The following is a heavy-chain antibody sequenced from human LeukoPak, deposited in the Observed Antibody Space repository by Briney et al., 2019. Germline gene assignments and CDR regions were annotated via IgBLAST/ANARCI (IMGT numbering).Heavy chain of an antibody. CDR2: IYHSGST. Sequence: KPSETLSLTCTVSGYSISSGYYWGWIRQPPGKGLEWIGSIYHSGSTYYNPSLKSRVTISVDTSKNQFSLKLSSVTAADTAVYYRARVAPDAAFDIWGQGTMVTVSS. J-gene: IGHJ3*02. CDR3: ARVAPDAAFDI. V-gene: IGHV4-38-2*02. D-gene: IGHD3-3*02. CDR1: GYSISSGYY.